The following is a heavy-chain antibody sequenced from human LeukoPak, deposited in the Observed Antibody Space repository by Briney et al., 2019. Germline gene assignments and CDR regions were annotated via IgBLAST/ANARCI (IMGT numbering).Heavy chain of an antibody. Sequence: GGSLRLSCAASGFTFSSYWMHWVRQAPGKGLVWVSRINSDGSSTSYADSVKGRFTISRDNAKNTLYLQMNSLRAEDTAVYYCARDWLEPSSYYYGSGNLDYWGQGTLVTVSS. J-gene: IGHJ4*02. CDR2: INSDGSST. CDR1: GFTFSSYW. V-gene: IGHV3-74*01. CDR3: ARDWLEPSSYYYGSGNLDY. D-gene: IGHD3-10*01.